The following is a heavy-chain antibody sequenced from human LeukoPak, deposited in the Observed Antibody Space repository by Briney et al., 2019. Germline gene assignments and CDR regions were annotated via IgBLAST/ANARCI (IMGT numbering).Heavy chain of an antibody. V-gene: IGHV3-23*01. D-gene: IGHD3-10*01. J-gene: IGHJ4*02. CDR1: GFTFSNYA. Sequence: GGSLRLSCAVSGFTFSNYAMNWVRQAPGKGLEWVSTISGSGDNTYYADSVKGRFTISRDNSKNTLYLQMNSLRAEDTAVYYCARVTYGSGTYGAFDYWGQGTLVTVSS. CDR3: ARVTYGSGTYGAFDY. CDR2: ISGSGDNT.